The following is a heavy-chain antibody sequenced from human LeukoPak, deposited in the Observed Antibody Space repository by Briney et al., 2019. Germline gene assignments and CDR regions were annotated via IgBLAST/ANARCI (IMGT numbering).Heavy chain of an antibody. Sequence: PGGSLRLSCAASGFTFSTYWMHWVRQAPEKGLVGVAQINSDGSSTSYADSVKGRFTISRDNAKNTLYLQMINLRAEDTAVYYCGSLTVVAKDHWGQGTLVTVSS. D-gene: IGHD3-22*01. J-gene: IGHJ4*02. CDR2: INSDGSST. CDR1: GFTFSTYW. CDR3: GSLTVVAKDH. V-gene: IGHV3-74*01.